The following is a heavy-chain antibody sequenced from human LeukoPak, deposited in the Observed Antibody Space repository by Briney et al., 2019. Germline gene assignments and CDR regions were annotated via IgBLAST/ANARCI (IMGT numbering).Heavy chain of an antibody. J-gene: IGHJ5*02. CDR1: GGTFSSYA. V-gene: IGHV1-69*04. CDR3: ARDLKATPYWFDP. CDR2: IIPILGIA. Sequence: SVKASCKASGGTFSSYAISWVRHAPGQGLEWMGRIIPILGIANYAQKFQGRVTITADKSTSTAYMELSSLRSEDTAVYYCARDLKATPYWFDPWGQGTLVTVSS. D-gene: IGHD5-12*01.